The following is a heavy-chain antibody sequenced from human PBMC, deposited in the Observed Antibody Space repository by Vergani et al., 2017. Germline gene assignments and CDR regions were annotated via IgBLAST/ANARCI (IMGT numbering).Heavy chain of an antibody. Sequence: QVQLEESGPGLVKPSETLSLTCTVSGGSFNTYYWSWIRQSPGKGLGWIGYIYSSGSTNYNPSLNSGVTMSVDTSKNQFSLKLRSVTAADTAVYFCARVMYRDEASTGYRLEGMDIWGQGTTVTISS. CDR3: ARVMYRDEASTGYRLEGMDI. CDR2: IYSSGST. J-gene: IGHJ6*02. CDR1: GGSFNTYY. V-gene: IGHV4-59*13. D-gene: IGHD3-9*01.